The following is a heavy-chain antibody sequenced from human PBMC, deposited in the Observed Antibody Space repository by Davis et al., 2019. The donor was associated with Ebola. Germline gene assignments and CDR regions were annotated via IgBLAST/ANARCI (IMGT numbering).Heavy chain of an antibody. D-gene: IGHD2-2*01. CDR1: GYTFTNLG. J-gene: IGHJ4*02. CDR3: AVVYQGRPY. CDR2: ISAFNGHT. V-gene: IGHV1-18*01. Sequence: AASVKVSCKASGYTFTNLGFNWVRQAPGQGLEWMAWISAFNGHTNYAHNFQGRVTLTTDTSTKTAYLELRGVTSADTAVYYCAVVYQGRPYWGQGTLVTVSS.